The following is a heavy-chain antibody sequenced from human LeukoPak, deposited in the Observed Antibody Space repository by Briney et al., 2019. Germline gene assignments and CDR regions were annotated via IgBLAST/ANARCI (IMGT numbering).Heavy chain of an antibody. Sequence: PSETLSLTCTVSGGSISGSSYYWGWIRQPPGKGLEWIGSIYYSGSTYYNPSLKSRVTISVDTSKNQFSLKLSSVTAADTAVYYCARDLATGIAAAGTGFDYWGQGTLVTVSS. CDR3: ARDLATGIAAAGTGFDY. J-gene: IGHJ4*02. D-gene: IGHD6-13*01. V-gene: IGHV4-39*07. CDR2: IYYSGST. CDR1: GGSISGSSYY.